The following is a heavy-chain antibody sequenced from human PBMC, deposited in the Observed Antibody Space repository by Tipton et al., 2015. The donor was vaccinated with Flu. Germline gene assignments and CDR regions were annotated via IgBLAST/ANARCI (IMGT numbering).Heavy chain of an antibody. Sequence: VKPSETLSLTCTVSGGSISSYYWSWIRQPPGKGLEWIGYIYYSGSTNYNPSLKSRVTISVDTSKNQFSLKLSSVTAADTAVYYCARAPDSIVGATVFDYWGQGTLVTVSS. CDR1: GGSISSYY. V-gene: IGHV4-59*01. D-gene: IGHD1-26*01. CDR3: ARAPDSIVGATVFDY. J-gene: IGHJ4*02. CDR2: IYYSGST.